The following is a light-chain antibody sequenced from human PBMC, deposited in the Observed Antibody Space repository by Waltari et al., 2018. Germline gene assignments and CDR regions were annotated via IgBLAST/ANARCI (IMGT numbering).Light chain of an antibody. CDR1: SGHSSNV. CDR3: QTGGHGTWV. CDR2: INSDGSH. Sequence: QLVLTQSPSASASLGASVKLTCTLSSGHSSNVIQCHQQQPETGPRYLMKINSDGSHSKGDEIPDRFSGSSSGAERYLTTSSLQSEGEADYYCQTGGHGTWVFGGGTKLTVL. J-gene: IGLJ3*02. V-gene: IGLV4-69*01.